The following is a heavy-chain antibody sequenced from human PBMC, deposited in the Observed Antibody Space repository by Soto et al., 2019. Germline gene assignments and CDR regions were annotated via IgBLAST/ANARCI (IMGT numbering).Heavy chain of an antibody. J-gene: IGHJ3*02. Sequence: VGSLRLSCAASGFTLSSYEMNWVRQAPGKGLEWVSYISSSGSTIYYADSVKGRFTISRDNAKNSLYLQMNSLRAEDTAVYYCGGEYCSGGSCPTHAFDIWGQGTMVTVSS. CDR1: GFTLSSYE. V-gene: IGHV3-48*03. CDR3: GGEYCSGGSCPTHAFDI. D-gene: IGHD2-15*01. CDR2: ISSSGSTI.